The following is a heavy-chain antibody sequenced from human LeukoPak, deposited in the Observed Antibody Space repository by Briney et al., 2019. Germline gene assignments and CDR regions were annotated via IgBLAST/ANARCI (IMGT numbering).Heavy chain of an antibody. D-gene: IGHD2-8*02. CDR1: GYTFTSYY. V-gene: IGHV1-46*01. CDR2: INPSGGST. Sequence: ASVKVSCTASGYTFTSYYMHWVRQAPGQGLEWMGIINPSGGSTSYAQKFQGRVTMTRDTYTSTVYMELSSLRSEDTAVYYCARDLSTDGMDVWGQGTTVTVSS. J-gene: IGHJ6*02. CDR3: ARDLSTDGMDV.